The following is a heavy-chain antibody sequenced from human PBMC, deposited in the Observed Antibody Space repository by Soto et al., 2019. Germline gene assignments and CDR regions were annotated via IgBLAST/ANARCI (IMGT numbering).Heavy chain of an antibody. J-gene: IGHJ5*02. Sequence: SETLSLTCTVSGGSISSSSYYWGWIRQPPGKGLEWIGSIYYSGSTYYNPSLKSRVTISVDTSKNQFSLKLSSVTAADTAVYYCARPVRGVISSLHNWFDPWGQGTLVTVSS. CDR1: GGSISSSSYY. CDR3: ARPVRGVISSLHNWFDP. CDR2: IYYSGST. V-gene: IGHV4-39*01. D-gene: IGHD3-10*01.